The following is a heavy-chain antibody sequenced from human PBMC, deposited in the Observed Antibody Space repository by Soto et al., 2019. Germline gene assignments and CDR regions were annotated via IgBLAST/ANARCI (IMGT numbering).Heavy chain of an antibody. CDR1: GDSIGSSSYY. Sequence: QLQLQESGPGLVKPSETLSLTCTVSGDSIGSSSYYWGWIRQPPGKGLEWIGTIYYSGTTYYNPSLKSRVTIFVDMSKNQFSLKLNSATAADTAVYYCARQKRILFLEWLLQTNNWFDPWGQGTLVTVSS. CDR3: ARQKRILFLEWLLQTNNWFDP. V-gene: IGHV4-39*01. CDR2: IYYSGTT. D-gene: IGHD3-3*01. J-gene: IGHJ5*02.